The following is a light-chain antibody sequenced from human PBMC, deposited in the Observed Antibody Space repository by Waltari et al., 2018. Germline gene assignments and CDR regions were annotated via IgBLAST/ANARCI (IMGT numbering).Light chain of an antibody. J-gene: IGLJ1*01. Sequence: QSALTQPRSVSGSPGQSVTISCTGTSSYVGGYDYVSWYQQQSAKAPKLIIFGVTERPSGVPDRFSGSKSGNTASLTISGLQSEDEADYYCCSYAGSYTEVFGTGTTVTVL. CDR1: SSYVGGYDY. CDR2: GVT. CDR3: CSYAGSYTEV. V-gene: IGLV2-11*01.